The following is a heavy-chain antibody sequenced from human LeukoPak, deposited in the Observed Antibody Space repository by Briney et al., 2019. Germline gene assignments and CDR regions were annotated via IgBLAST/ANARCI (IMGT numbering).Heavy chain of an antibody. CDR2: IYYSGST. V-gene: IGHV4-59*01. J-gene: IGHJ4*02. Sequence: SETLSLTCTVSGGSISSYYWSWIRQPPGKGLEWIGYIYYSGSTNYNPSLTSRVTISVDTSKNQFSLKLSSVTAADTAVYYCARGTEWYYDSSGYYPSYYFDYWGQGTLVTVSS. D-gene: IGHD3-22*01. CDR3: ARGTEWYYDSSGYYPSYYFDY. CDR1: GGSISSYY.